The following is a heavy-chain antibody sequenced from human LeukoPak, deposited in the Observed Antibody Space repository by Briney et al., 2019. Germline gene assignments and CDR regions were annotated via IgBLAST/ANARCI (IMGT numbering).Heavy chain of an antibody. CDR1: GYTFTSYD. V-gene: IGHV1-8*01. Sequence: ASVKVSCKASGYTFTSYDINSVRQATGQGLEWMGWMNPNSGNTGYAQKFQGKVTMTRNTSISTAYMELSSLRSEDTAVYYCARVGRRIVGATTRWYYFDYWGQGTLVTVSS. J-gene: IGHJ4*02. CDR3: ARVGRRIVGATTRWYYFDY. D-gene: IGHD1-26*01. CDR2: MNPNSGNT.